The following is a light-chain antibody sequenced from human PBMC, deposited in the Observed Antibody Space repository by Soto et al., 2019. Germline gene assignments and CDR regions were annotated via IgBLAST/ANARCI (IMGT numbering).Light chain of an antibody. CDR1: QSVSSN. CDR3: QRYNNWPLT. CDR2: GAS. J-gene: IGKJ4*01. Sequence: TQSPGTLSSSPGERATLSCRASQSVSSNYLAWYQQKPGQAPRLLIYGASSRATGIPDRFSGSGSGTEFTLTINSLQSEDFAVYYCQRYNNWPLTFGGGTKVESK. V-gene: IGKV3D-15*01.